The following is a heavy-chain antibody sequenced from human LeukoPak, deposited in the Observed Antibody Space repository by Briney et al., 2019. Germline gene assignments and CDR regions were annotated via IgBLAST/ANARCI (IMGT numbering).Heavy chain of an antibody. Sequence: GPSVSLSCKASGYTFTIYYMHWVRQAPGQGLEGMGGFDVITSETFYAQKCQGIVTMTADSSTDTAYMDLRSLTSDDTALYYCAAGRPYSLLDYWGQGTLVTVSS. CDR1: GYTFTIYY. CDR2: FDVITSET. J-gene: IGHJ4*02. V-gene: IGHV1-24*01. CDR3: AAGRPYSLLDY. D-gene: IGHD5-18*01.